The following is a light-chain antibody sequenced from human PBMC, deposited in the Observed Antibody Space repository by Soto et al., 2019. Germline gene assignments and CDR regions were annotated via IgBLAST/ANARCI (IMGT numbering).Light chain of an antibody. CDR1: QSVSSTY. CDR2: GTS. CDR3: QQYGGSPPFT. Sequence: EIVLTQSPGTLSLSPGERATLSCRASQSVSSTYLAWYRQKPGQAPRLLIYGTSNRATGIPDRFSGSGSGTDFTLTISRLETEAFAVYYCQQYGGSPPFTFGQGTRLEI. V-gene: IGKV3-20*01. J-gene: IGKJ5*01.